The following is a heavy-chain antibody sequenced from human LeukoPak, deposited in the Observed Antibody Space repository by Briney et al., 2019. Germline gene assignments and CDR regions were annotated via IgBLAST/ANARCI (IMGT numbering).Heavy chain of an antibody. CDR2: IYYSGST. Sequence: SETLSLTCTVSGGSISSYYWSWIRQPPGKGLEWIGYIYYSGSTNYNPSLKSRVTISVDTSKNQFSLKLSSVTAADTAVYYCARVSFAARQNWFDPWGQGTLVTVSS. D-gene: IGHD6-6*01. J-gene: IGHJ5*02. CDR3: ARVSFAARQNWFDP. CDR1: GGSISSYY. V-gene: IGHV4-59*01.